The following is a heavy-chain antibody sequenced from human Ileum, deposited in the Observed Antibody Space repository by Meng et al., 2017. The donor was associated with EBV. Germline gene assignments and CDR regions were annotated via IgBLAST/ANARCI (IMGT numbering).Heavy chain of an antibody. V-gene: IGHV4-30-2*01. CDR3: ARAHPVVYFFDY. Sequence: QLQRKDSGSRLVKPSQTLSLTCAVSGGSISSGGHSWSWTRQPPGKGLEWIGDIQHSGSTYYNPSLKSRVTISVDRSRNQFSLKLSSVTAADTAVYYCARAHPVVYFFDYWGQGTLVTVSS. CDR2: IQHSGST. J-gene: IGHJ4*02. CDR1: GGSISSGGHS. D-gene: IGHD4-23*01.